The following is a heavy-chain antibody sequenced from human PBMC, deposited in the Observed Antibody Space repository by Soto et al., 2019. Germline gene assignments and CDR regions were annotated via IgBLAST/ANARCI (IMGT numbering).Heavy chain of an antibody. CDR2: IRSKANSYAT. CDR3: TRHSYYDCSGDYLVDY. CDR1: GFTFSGSA. D-gene: IGHD3-22*01. Sequence: PGGSLGLSCADSGFTFSGSAMHWVRQASGKGLEWVGRIRSKANSYATAYAASVKGRFTISRDDSKNTAYLQMNSLKTEDTAVYYCTRHSYYDCSGDYLVDYRGQGTLVTVSS. J-gene: IGHJ4*02. V-gene: IGHV3-73*01.